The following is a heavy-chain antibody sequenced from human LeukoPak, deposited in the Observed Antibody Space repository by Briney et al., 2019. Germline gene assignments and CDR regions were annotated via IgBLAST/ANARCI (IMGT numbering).Heavy chain of an antibody. Sequence: GESLKISCEGSGYSFTSLWIGWVRQMPGKGLEWMGIIYPGDSDTRYSPSFQGQVTISADKSISTAYLQWSSLKASDTAMYYCARWGTGYSSSWYRWFDPWGQGTLVTVSS. J-gene: IGHJ5*02. CDR3: ARWGTGYSSSWYRWFDP. D-gene: IGHD6-13*01. V-gene: IGHV5-51*01. CDR1: GYSFTSLW. CDR2: IYPGDSDT.